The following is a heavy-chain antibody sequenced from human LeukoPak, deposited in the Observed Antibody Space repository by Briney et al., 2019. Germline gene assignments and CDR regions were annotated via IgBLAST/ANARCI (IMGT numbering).Heavy chain of an antibody. CDR3: ARDSSDGDYGDASNYFDY. CDR2: IYHSGST. J-gene: IGHJ4*02. CDR1: GGSISSGGYY. V-gene: IGHV4-30-2*01. Sequence: PSQTLSLTCTVSGGSISSGGYYWSWIRQPPGKGLEWIGYIYHSGSTYYNPSLKSRVTISVDTSKNQFSLKLSSVTAADTAVYYCARDSSDGDYGDASNYFDYWGQGTLVTVSS. D-gene: IGHD4-17*01.